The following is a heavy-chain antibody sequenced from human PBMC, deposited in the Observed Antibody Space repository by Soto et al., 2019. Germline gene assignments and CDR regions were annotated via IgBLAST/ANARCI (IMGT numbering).Heavy chain of an antibody. CDR1: GFTFSSYD. J-gene: IGHJ6*03. V-gene: IGHV3-13*01. Sequence: PGGSLRLSCAASGFTFSSYDMHWVRQATGKGLEWVSAIGTAGDTYYPGSVKGRFTISRENAKNSLYLQMNSLRAGDTAVYYCARASYDFWSGYPRDYYYYYYMDVWGKGTTVTVSS. CDR2: IGTAGDT. D-gene: IGHD3-3*01. CDR3: ARASYDFWSGYPRDYYYYYYMDV.